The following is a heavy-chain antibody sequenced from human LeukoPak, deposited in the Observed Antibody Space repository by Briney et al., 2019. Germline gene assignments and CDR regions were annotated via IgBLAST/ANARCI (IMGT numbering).Heavy chain of an antibody. CDR2: IKQDGSEK. CDR3: ARAVVGATALWYFDL. CDR1: GFTFSSYW. J-gene: IGHJ2*01. D-gene: IGHD1-26*01. V-gene: IGHV3-7*01. Sequence: GGSLRLSCAASGFTFSSYWMSWVRQAPGKGLEWVANIKQDGSEKYYVDSAKGRFTISRDNAKNSLYLQMNSLRAEDTAVYYCARAVVGATALWYFDLWGRGTLVTVSS.